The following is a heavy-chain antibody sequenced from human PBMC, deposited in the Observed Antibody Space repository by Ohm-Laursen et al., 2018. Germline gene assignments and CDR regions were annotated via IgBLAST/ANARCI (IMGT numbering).Heavy chain of an antibody. Sequence: SLRLSCAASGFTFDDYAMHWVRQAPGKGLEWVSGISWNSGSIGYADSVKGRFTISRDNAKNSLYLQMNSLRAEDTALYYCAKLGVVNYYGMDVWGQGTTVTVS. CDR2: ISWNSGSI. J-gene: IGHJ6*02. CDR1: GFTFDDYA. CDR3: AKLGVVNYYGMDV. V-gene: IGHV3-9*01. D-gene: IGHD3-3*01.